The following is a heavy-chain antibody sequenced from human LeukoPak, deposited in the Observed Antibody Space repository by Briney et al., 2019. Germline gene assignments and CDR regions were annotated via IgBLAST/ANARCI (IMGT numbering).Heavy chain of an antibody. J-gene: IGHJ5*02. V-gene: IGHV3-15*01. CDR3: YASGRFP. Sequence: GESLRLSCAASGLTFSNAWMTWVRQAPGKGLEWVGRIKSKSDGGTTDYAASVKGRFTTSRDDSKNTVYLQMNSLKIADTAVYFCYASGRFPWGRGTLVTVSS. D-gene: IGHD3-10*01. CDR1: GLTFSNAW. CDR2: IKSKSDGGTT.